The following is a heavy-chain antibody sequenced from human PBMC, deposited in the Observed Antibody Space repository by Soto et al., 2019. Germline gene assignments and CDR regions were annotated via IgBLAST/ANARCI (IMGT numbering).Heavy chain of an antibody. CDR1: GGSFSGYY. Sequence: SETLSLTCAVYGGSFSGYYWSWIRQPPGKGLEWIGEINHSGSTNYDPSLKSRVTISVDTSKNQFSLKLSSVTAADTAVYYCARGDYYDSSGFGYWGQGTLVTVSS. CDR3: ARGDYYDSSGFGY. CDR2: INHSGST. J-gene: IGHJ4*02. D-gene: IGHD3-22*01. V-gene: IGHV4-34*01.